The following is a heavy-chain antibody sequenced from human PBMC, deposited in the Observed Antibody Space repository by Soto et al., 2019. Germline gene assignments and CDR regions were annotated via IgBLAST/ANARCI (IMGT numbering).Heavy chain of an antibody. D-gene: IGHD1-26*01. Sequence: SETLSLTCAVSGDSISSGGYSWSWIRQPPGKGLEWIGYIYHSGNTYYNPSLKSRVTISVDRSKNQFSLKVSSVTAADTAVYYCARGMDGSSYYYWYFDLWGRGTLVTVSS. CDR2: IYHSGNT. J-gene: IGHJ2*01. CDR3: ARGMDGSSYYYWYFDL. V-gene: IGHV4-30-2*01. CDR1: GDSISSGGYS.